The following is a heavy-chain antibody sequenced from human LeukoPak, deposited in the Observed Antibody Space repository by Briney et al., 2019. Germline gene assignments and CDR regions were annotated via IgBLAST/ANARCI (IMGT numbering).Heavy chain of an antibody. D-gene: IGHD6-19*01. J-gene: IGHJ4*02. CDR2: ISGNGGTT. Sequence: GGSLRLSCAASGFTFSSYAMNWVRQAPGKGLEWVSAISGNGGTTYYADSVKGRFIISRDNSKNTLYLQMNSLRAEDTAVYYCARLGGIAVTGAIDYWGQGTLVTVSS. CDR3: ARLGGIAVTGAIDY. V-gene: IGHV3-23*01. CDR1: GFTFSSYA.